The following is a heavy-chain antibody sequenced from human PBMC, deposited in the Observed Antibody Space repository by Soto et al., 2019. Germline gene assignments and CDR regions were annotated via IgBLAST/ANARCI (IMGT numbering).Heavy chain of an antibody. CDR2: ISSSSSYI. V-gene: IGHV3-21*01. J-gene: IGHJ6*02. CDR3: ARVLTRAYCTNGVCSGYYYGMDV. CDR1: VFTFSSYS. Sequence: GGSLRLSCAASVFTFSSYSMNWVRQAPGKGLEWVSSISSSSSYIYYTDSVKGRFTISRDNAKNSLYLQMNSLRAEDTAVYYCARVLTRAYCTNGVCSGYYYGMDVWGQGTTVTVSS. D-gene: IGHD2-8*01.